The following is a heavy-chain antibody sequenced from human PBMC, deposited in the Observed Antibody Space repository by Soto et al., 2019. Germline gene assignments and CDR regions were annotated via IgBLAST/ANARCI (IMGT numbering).Heavy chain of an antibody. D-gene: IGHD3-3*01. CDR2: INHSGSA. CDR1: GGSFSGYY. Sequence: SETLSLTCAVYGGSFSGYYWSWIRQPPGKGLEWIGEINHSGSAHYNPSLRSRVTISVDTSKNQFSLKLSSVTAADTAVFYCARGVYNAIFGVISLDYWGQGTLVTVSS. J-gene: IGHJ4*02. CDR3: ARGVYNAIFGVISLDY. V-gene: IGHV4-34*01.